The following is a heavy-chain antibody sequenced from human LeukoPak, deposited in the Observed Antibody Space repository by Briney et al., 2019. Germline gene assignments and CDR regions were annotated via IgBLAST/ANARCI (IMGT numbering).Heavy chain of an antibody. D-gene: IGHD5-18*01. J-gene: IGHJ4*02. CDR3: ARLTAMVTGYFDY. CDR1: GGTFSSYA. Sequence: SVKVSCKASGGTFSSYAISWVRQAPGQGLEWMGGIIPIFGTANYAQKFQGRVTITADESTSTAYMELSSLRSEDTAVYYCARLTAMVTGYFDYWGQGTLVTVSS. CDR2: IIPIFGTA. V-gene: IGHV1-69*01.